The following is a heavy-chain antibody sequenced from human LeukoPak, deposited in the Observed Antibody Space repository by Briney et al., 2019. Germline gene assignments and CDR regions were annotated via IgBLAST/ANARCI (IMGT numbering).Heavy chain of an antibody. CDR2: IYSGGST. D-gene: IGHD3-22*01. CDR3: AREGGYYYLDFDY. Sequence: GGSLRLSCAASGFTVSSNYMSWVRQAPGKGLEWVSVIYSGGSTYYADSVKGRFTISRDNAKNSLYLQMNSLRDEDTAVYYCAREGGYYYLDFDYWGQGTLVTVSS. CDR1: GFTVSSNY. V-gene: IGHV3-66*01. J-gene: IGHJ4*02.